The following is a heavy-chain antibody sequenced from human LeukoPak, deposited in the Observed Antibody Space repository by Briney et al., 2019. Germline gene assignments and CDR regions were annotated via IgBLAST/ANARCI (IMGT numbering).Heavy chain of an antibody. D-gene: IGHD1-1*01. CDR1: GFTFSSHA. CDR2: IDISGGST. J-gene: IGHJ4*02. V-gene: IGHV3-23*01. Sequence: GGSLILSCVASGFTFSSHAVCWVRQAPGKGLEWVASIDISGGSTYYEDSVQGRFTISRDNSKNTLYLEMNSLRVEDTALYYCANEVRPNDYWGQGTLVTVSS. CDR3: ANEVRPNDY.